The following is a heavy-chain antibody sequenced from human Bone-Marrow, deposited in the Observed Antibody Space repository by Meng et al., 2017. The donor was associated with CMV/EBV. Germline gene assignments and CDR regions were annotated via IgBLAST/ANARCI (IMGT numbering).Heavy chain of an antibody. V-gene: IGHV3-15*01. J-gene: IGHJ6*02. Sequence: GESLKISCAASGFSFRTSHMHWIRQAPGKGLEWVGRIKSKTDGGTTDYAAPVKGRFTISRDDSKNTLYLQMNSLKTEDTAVYYCTTDRVVGAHYYYYYGMDVWGQGTTVTVSS. D-gene: IGHD1-26*01. CDR2: IKSKTDGGTT. CDR1: GFSFRTSH. CDR3: TTDRVVGAHYYYYYGMDV.